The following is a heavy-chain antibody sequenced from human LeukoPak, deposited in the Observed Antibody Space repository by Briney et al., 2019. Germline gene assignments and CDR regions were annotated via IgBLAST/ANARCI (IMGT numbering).Heavy chain of an antibody. CDR1: GYTFTSYG. J-gene: IGHJ4*02. Sequence: ASVKVSCKASGYTFTSYGISWVRQAPGQGLEWMGGIIPIFGTANYAQKFQGRVTITADESTSTAYMELSSLRSEDTAVYYCARGAHSGYGRAFGYWGQGTLVTVSS. CDR2: IIPIFGTA. CDR3: ARGAHSGYGRAFGY. V-gene: IGHV1-69*13. D-gene: IGHD5-12*01.